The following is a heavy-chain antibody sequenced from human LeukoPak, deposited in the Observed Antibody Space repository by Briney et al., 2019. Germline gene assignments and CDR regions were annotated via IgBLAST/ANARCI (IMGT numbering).Heavy chain of an antibody. CDR1: GGTFSSYA. D-gene: IGHD6-13*01. CDR3: ARSDSSSTMDAFDM. J-gene: IGHJ3*02. V-gene: IGHV1-69*05. Sequence: SVKVSCKASGGTFSSYAISWVRQAPGQGLEWMGGIIPIFGTANYAQKFQGRVTITTDESTSTVYMELSSLRSEDAAVYYCARSDSSSTMDAFDMWGQGTMVTVSS. CDR2: IIPIFGTA.